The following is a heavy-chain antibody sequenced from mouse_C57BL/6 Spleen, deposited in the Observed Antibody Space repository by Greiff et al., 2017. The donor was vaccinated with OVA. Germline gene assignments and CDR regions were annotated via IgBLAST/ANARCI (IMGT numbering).Heavy chain of an antibody. D-gene: IGHD4-1*01. J-gene: IGHJ4*01. Sequence: EVKLVESGGDLVKPGGSLKLSCAASGFTFSSYGMSWVRQTPDKRLEWVATISSGGSYTYYPDSVKGRFTISRDNAKNTLYLQMSSLKSEDTAMYYCARQTGRDYYAMDYWGQGTSVTVSS. CDR1: GFTFSSYG. CDR2: ISSGGSYT. V-gene: IGHV5-6*01. CDR3: ARQTGRDYYAMDY.